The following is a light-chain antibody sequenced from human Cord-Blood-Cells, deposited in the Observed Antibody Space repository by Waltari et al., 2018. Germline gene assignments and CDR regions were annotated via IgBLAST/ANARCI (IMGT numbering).Light chain of an antibody. CDR2: KGS. Sequence: QSALTQPAPVSGSPGQSITISCTGTSSDVGGYNLVPWYQQDPGKAPKLIIYKGSNRPTVLSNRFFGSKSGNTASLTISGLQAEDEADYYCCSYAGRSTLVFGGGTKLTVL. V-gene: IGLV2-23*01. CDR3: CSYAGRSTLV. CDR1: SSDVGGYNL. J-gene: IGLJ2*01.